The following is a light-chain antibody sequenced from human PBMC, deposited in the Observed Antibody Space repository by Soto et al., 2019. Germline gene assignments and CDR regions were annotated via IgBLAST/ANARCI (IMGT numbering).Light chain of an antibody. CDR1: HNIYNY. CDR3: QHYDNLPLT. Sequence: DIQMTQSPSSLSASVGDRVTIACQASHNIYNYLNWYHLKPGKAPKLLIFDASNLERGVPSRFSGSGSRTHFSLSINNLQPEDVGTYFCQHYDNLPLTFGGGTKVEI. J-gene: IGKJ4*01. V-gene: IGKV1-33*01. CDR2: DAS.